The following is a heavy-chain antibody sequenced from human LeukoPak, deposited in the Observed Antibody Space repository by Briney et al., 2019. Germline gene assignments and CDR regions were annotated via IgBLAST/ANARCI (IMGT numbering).Heavy chain of an antibody. CDR2: ISAYNGNT. CDR1: GYTFTSYG. Sequence: GAPVKVSCKASGYTFTSYGISWVRQAPGQGLEWMGWISAYNGNTNYAQKLQGRVTMTTDTSTSTAYMELRSLRSDDTAVYYCARDRAPAGATSYYYYGMDVWGKGTTVTVSS. D-gene: IGHD1-26*01. CDR3: ARDRAPAGATSYYYYGMDV. V-gene: IGHV1-18*04. J-gene: IGHJ6*04.